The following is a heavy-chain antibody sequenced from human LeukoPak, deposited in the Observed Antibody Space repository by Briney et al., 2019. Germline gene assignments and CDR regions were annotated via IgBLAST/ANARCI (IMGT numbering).Heavy chain of an antibody. Sequence: SETLSLTCTVSGGSISSYYWSWIRQPPGKGLEWTGYMYYSGSTNYNPSLKSRVTISVDTSKNQFSLKLSSVTAADTAMYYCASRDYSGRHFDYWGQGTLVTVSS. CDR2: MYYSGST. CDR3: ASRDYSGRHFDY. V-gene: IGHV4-59*01. D-gene: IGHD4-23*01. CDR1: GGSISSYY. J-gene: IGHJ4*02.